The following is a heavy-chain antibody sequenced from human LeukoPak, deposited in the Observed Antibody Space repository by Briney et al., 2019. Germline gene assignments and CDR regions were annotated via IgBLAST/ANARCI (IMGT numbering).Heavy chain of an antibody. J-gene: IGHJ4*02. CDR2: IYHSGSI. V-gene: IGHV4-38-2*02. CDR1: GYSISNGHY. Sequence: SETLSLTCTVSGYSISNGHYWGWIRQPPGKGLEWIGSIYHSGSIYYNPSLKSRVTISVDTSKNQFSLKLSSVTAADTAVYYCVKYCSGGSCFLWGQGTLVTVSS. D-gene: IGHD2-15*01. CDR3: VKYCSGGSCFL.